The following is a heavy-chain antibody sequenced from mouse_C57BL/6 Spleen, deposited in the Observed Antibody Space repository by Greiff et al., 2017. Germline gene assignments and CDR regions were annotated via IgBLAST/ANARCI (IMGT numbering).Heavy chain of an antibody. V-gene: IGHV3-6*01. CDR3: ARRSGYYYAMDY. J-gene: IGHJ4*01. CDR1: GYSITSGYY. CDR2: ISYDGSN. Sequence: DVQLQESGPGLVKPSQSLSLTCSVTGYSITSGYYWNWIRQFPGNKLEWMGYISYDGSNNYNPSLKNRISITRDTSKNQFFLKLNSVTTEDTATYYCARRSGYYYAMDYWGQGTSVTVSS.